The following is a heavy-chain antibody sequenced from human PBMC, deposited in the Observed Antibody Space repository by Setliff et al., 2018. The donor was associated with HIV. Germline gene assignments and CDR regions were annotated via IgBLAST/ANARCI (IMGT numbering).Heavy chain of an antibody. CDR3: TTLSITIFGVVIHDFVDY. Sequence: GGSLRLSCTASGFTLGDYAMSWVRQAPGKGVEWVGFIRSKAYGGTTEYAASVKGRFTISRDDSKSIAYLQMNSLKTEDTAVYYCTTLSITIFGVVIHDFVDYWGQGTLVTVSS. V-gene: IGHV3-49*04. J-gene: IGHJ4*02. CDR2: IRSKAYGGTT. D-gene: IGHD3-3*01. CDR1: GFTLGDYA.